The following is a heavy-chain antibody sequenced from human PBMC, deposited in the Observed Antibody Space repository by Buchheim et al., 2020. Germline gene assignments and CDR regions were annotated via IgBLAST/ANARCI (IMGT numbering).Heavy chain of an antibody. J-gene: IGHJ4*02. CDR2: IYYSGST. V-gene: IGHV4-39*02. D-gene: IGHD5-12*01. Sequence: QLQLQESGPGLVKPSETLSLTCTVSGGSISRSSYYWGWIRQPPGEGLEWIGSIYYSGSTYYNPSLKSRVTISVDTSKNQFSLKLSSVTAADTAVYYCAREGVLNNVDIVTTVPYYFDYWGQGTL. CDR1: GGSISRSSYY. CDR3: AREGVLNNVDIVTTVPYYFDY.